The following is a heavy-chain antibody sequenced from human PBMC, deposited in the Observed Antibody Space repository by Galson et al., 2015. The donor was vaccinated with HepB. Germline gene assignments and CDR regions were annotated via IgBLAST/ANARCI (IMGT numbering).Heavy chain of an antibody. CDR1: GYSFSNYW. CDR3: ARIIAVAGILDNYYGMDV. Sequence: QSGAEVKKSGESLKISCKGSGYSFSNYWIGWVRQMPGKGLEWMGIIYPDDSDTRYSPSFQGQVTISADKSISTAYLQWSSLKASDTAMYYCARIIAVAGILDNYYGMDVWGQGTTVTVSS. V-gene: IGHV5-51*01. CDR2: IYPDDSDT. D-gene: IGHD6-19*01. J-gene: IGHJ6*02.